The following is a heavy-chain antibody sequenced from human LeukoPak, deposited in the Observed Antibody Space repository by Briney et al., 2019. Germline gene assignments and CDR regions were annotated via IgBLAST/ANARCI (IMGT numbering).Heavy chain of an antibody. CDR1: GYTFTGYY. CDR3: ARSRASVGTSTYSDY. Sequence: GASVKVSCKASGYTFTGYYMHWVRQAPGQGLEWMGWINPNSGGTNYAQKFQGRVTMIRDTSISTAYMELSRLTSDDTAVYYCARSRASVGTSTYSDYWGQGTLVTVSS. J-gene: IGHJ4*02. CDR2: INPNSGGT. D-gene: IGHD1-1*01. V-gene: IGHV1-2*02.